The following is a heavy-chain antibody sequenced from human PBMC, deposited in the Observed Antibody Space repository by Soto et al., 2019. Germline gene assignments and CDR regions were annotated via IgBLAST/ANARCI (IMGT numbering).Heavy chain of an antibody. Sequence: RRIPQPPRKGVEWIGGINHSGSTNYNPSLKSRVTISVDTSKNQFSLKLSSVTAADTAVYYCARERRKYYDILTGYRTDPRGGYYMDVWGKGTTVTVSS. V-gene: IGHV4-34*01. D-gene: IGHD3-9*01. CDR3: ARERRKYYDILTGYRTDPRGGYYMDV. CDR2: INHSGST. J-gene: IGHJ6*03.